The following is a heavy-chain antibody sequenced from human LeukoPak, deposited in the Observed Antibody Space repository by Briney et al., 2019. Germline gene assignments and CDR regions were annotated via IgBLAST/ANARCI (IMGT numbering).Heavy chain of an antibody. V-gene: IGHV3-66*01. CDR1: GFTVSSSY. CDR3: ARESETSYAFDI. Sequence: GGSLRLSCAASGFTVSSSYMSWVRQAPGKGLEWASVIYSGGTTYYADSVKGRFTISRDNSKSTLYLQMNSLRAEDTAVYYCARESETSYAFDIWGQGTMVTVSS. J-gene: IGHJ3*02. CDR2: IYSGGTT.